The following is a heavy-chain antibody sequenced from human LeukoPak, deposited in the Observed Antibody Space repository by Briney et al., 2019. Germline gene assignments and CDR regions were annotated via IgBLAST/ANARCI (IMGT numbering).Heavy chain of an antibody. CDR3: TRLAVAYFDS. CDR1: GFIVGSNY. J-gene: IGHJ4*02. Sequence: GGSLRLSCAASGFIVGSNYMGWVRQAPGKGLEWVSVIYSSGSTYYPDSVKGRSTISRDESKNTLYLQMNSLRAEDTAVYYCTRLAVAYFDSWGQGTLVTVSS. D-gene: IGHD6-19*01. V-gene: IGHV3-66*04. CDR2: IYSSGST.